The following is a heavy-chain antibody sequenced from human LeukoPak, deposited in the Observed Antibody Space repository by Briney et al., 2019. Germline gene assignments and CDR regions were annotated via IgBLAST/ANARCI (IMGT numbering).Heavy chain of an antibody. J-gene: IGHJ3*02. CDR3: ARPHSSGWYGVYDS. CDR2: FAYSGTT. CDR1: DGSISSHY. Sequence: KTSETLSLTCTVSDGSISSHYWSWIRQPPGKGLEWIGHFAYSGTTSYNASLKSRVTISVDPSKNQFSLTLTSVPAADTAVYYCARPHSSGWYGVYDSWGQGTMVTVSS. D-gene: IGHD6-19*01. V-gene: IGHV4-59*08.